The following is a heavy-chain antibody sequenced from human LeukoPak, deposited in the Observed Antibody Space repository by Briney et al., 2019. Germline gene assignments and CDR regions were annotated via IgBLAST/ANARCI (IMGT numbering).Heavy chain of an antibody. V-gene: IGHV3-23*01. CDR1: GFIFRSYA. CDR3: AKGWSEFDY. Sequence: GGSLRLSCAASGFIFRSYAMNWVRQPPGKGLEWVSTISASGDGTYYADSVKGRFTISRDDSKNTLYLQMNSLRAEDSAVYYCAKGWSEFDYWGQGTLVTVSS. J-gene: IGHJ4*02. CDR2: ISASGDGT.